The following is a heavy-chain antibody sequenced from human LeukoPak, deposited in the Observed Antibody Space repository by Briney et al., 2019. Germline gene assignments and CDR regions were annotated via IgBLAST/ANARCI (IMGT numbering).Heavy chain of an antibody. CDR2: IYYSGST. V-gene: IGHV4-39*01. Sequence: SETLSLTCTVSGGSISSYYWSWIRQPPGKGLEWIGSIYYSGSTYYNPSLKSRVTISVDTSKNQFSLKLSSVTAADTAVYYCARAKTTYYYDSSGYLFDYWGQGTLVTVSS. J-gene: IGHJ4*02. CDR1: GGSISSYY. CDR3: ARAKTTYYYDSSGYLFDY. D-gene: IGHD3-22*01.